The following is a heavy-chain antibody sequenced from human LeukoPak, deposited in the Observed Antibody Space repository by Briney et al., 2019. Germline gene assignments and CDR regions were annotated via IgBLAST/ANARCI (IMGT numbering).Heavy chain of an antibody. D-gene: IGHD6-13*01. CDR1: GFTFSSYG. V-gene: IGHV3-7*01. J-gene: IGHJ4*02. CDR3: ARDPGIAAAGTVGYFDS. CDR2: IKQEGSAR. Sequence: GGSLRLPCAASGFTFSSYGMHWVRQAPGKGLEWVANIKQEGSARYYVDSVTGRFAISRDNAMNSLYLQMNSLRVEDTAVYYCARDPGIAAAGTVGYFDSWGQGILVTVSS.